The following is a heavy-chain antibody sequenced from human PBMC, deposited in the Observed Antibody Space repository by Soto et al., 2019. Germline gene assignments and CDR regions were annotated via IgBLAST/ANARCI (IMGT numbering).Heavy chain of an antibody. Sequence: SETLSLTCTVSGGSISPFYWSWVRQPPGKGLEWIGYLYYSGNTNYNPSLKSRVTISVDASKNQVSLRLTSVTAADTAVYYCARVGGVAARTFDYWGQGTVVTVSS. V-gene: IGHV4-59*01. CDR3: ARVGGVAARTFDY. CDR2: LYYSGNT. J-gene: IGHJ4*02. D-gene: IGHD2-15*01. CDR1: GGSISPFY.